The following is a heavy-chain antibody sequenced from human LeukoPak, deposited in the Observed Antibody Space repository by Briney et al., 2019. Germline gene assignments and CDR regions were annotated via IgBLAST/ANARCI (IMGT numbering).Heavy chain of an antibody. CDR3: ARANCSGGSCYSRVHFTPGAYYMDV. D-gene: IGHD2-15*01. Sequence: SETLSLTCTVSGGSISSSSYYWGWIRQPPGKGLEWIGSIYYSGSTYYNPSLKSRVTISVDTSKNQFSLKLSSVTAADTAVYYCARANCSGGSCYSRVHFTPGAYYMDVWGKGTTVTVSS. J-gene: IGHJ6*03. CDR2: IYYSGST. CDR1: GGSISSSSYY. V-gene: IGHV4-39*07.